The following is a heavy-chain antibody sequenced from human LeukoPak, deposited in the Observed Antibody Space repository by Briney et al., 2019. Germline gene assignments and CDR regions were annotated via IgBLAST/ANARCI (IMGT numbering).Heavy chain of an antibody. D-gene: IGHD1-26*01. V-gene: IGHV4-39*01. CDR2: IYYSGST. CDR3: AKSGGYGLIDY. Sequence: PSETLSLTCTVSGASISGTAYYWGWVRQPPRNGLEWIGNIYYSGSTYYNASLQSRVTISIDTSKNQFSLRLSSVTAADTAMYFCAKSGGYGLIDYWGQGTLVTVSS. J-gene: IGHJ4*02. CDR1: GASISGTAYY.